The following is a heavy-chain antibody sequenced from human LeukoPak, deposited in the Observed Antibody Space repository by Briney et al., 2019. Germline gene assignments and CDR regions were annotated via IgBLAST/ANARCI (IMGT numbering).Heavy chain of an antibody. CDR3: AREPHPSPSNYYDSSGYFDY. Sequence: GGSLRLSCEASGFSFNTYWMAWVRQAPGKGLEWVANIKQDGGQKSYAESVKGRFTISRDNAKNSLYLQMNSLRAEDTAVYYCAREPHPSPSNYYDSSGYFDYWGQGTLVTVSS. CDR1: GFSFNTYW. V-gene: IGHV3-7*01. D-gene: IGHD3-22*01. J-gene: IGHJ4*02. CDR2: IKQDGGQK.